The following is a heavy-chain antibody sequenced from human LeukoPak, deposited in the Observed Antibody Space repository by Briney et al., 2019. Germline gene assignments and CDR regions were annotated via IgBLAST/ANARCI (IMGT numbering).Heavy chain of an antibody. D-gene: IGHD3-10*01. CDR3: ASSEITMVRGVTEYYFDY. V-gene: IGHV3-30*04. Sequence: GGSLRLSCAASGFTFSSYVMHWVRQAPGKGLEWVAIISYDGSNEYYADSVKGRFTISRDNAKNSLYLQMNSLRAEDTALYYCASSEITMVRGVTEYYFDYWGQGTLVTVSS. CDR2: ISYDGSNE. J-gene: IGHJ4*02. CDR1: GFTFSSYV.